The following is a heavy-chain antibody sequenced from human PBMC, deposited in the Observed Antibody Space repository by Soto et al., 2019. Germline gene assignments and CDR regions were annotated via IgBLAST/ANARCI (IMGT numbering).Heavy chain of an antibody. CDR2: INHSGST. Sequence: SETLSLTCAVYGGSFSGYYWSWIRQPPGKGLEWIGEINHSGSTNYNPSLKSRVTISVDTSKNQFSLKLSSVTAADTAGYYCARHSGITFGGAPSFDYWGQGTLVTVSS. J-gene: IGHJ4*02. CDR1: GGSFSGYY. V-gene: IGHV4-34*01. CDR3: ARHSGITFGGAPSFDY. D-gene: IGHD3-16*01.